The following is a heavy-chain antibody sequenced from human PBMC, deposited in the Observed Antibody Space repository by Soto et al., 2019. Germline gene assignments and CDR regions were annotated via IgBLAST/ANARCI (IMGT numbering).Heavy chain of an antibody. CDR2: ISGSGGST. J-gene: IGHJ6*02. D-gene: IGHD6-19*01. CDR1: GFTFSSDA. CDR3: AKDPPSFNIAVADPSYYGMDV. V-gene: IGHV3-23*01. Sequence: PGGSLRLSCAASGFTFSSDAMSWVRQAQGKGLEWVSAISGSGGSTYYADSVKGRFTISRDNSKNTLYLQMNSLRAEDTAVYYSAKDPPSFNIAVADPSYYGMDVWGQGTTVTVSS.